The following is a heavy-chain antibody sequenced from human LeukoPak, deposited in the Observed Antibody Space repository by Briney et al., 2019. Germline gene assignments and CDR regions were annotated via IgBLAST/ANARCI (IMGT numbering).Heavy chain of an antibody. Sequence: TGGSLRLSCAASGFTFNNAWMSWVRQAPGKGLEWVGRIKSKTDGGTTDYSAPVKGRFTISRDDSKETLYLQMNSLESEDTAMYYCTTGPFDYYGSASYLANGMDVWGQGTTVTVSS. V-gene: IGHV3-15*01. J-gene: IGHJ6*02. CDR2: IKSKTDGGTT. D-gene: IGHD3-10*01. CDR3: TTGPFDYYGSASYLANGMDV. CDR1: GFTFNNAW.